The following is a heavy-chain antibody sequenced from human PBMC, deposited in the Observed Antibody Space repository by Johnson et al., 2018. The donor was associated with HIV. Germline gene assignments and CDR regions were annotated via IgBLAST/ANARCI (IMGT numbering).Heavy chain of an antibody. Sequence: MLLVESGGGLVQPGGSLRLSCAASGIIVTGNFMSWVRQAPGKGLEWVSVINAGGSTYYADSVKGRFTISRDNSKNTLYLQMNSLRAEDTAVYYCARGMTTVTNHDAFDIWGQGTMVTVSS. CDR3: ARGMTTVTNHDAFDI. D-gene: IGHD4-17*01. CDR2: INAGGST. CDR1: GIIVTGNF. J-gene: IGHJ3*02. V-gene: IGHV3-66*01.